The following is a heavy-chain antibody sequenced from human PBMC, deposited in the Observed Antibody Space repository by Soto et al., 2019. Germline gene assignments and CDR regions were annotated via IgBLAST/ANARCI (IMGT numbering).Heavy chain of an antibody. Sequence: SETLSLTCTVSGDPINSYWWSWIRQSAGKGLEWIGRVYTSGTTNYNPSLKSRVTMSVDTSRNQFSLRLSSVTAADTAIYYCAREGSGSFYVDYWGQGTLVTVSS. CDR2: VYTSGTT. CDR1: GDPINSYW. CDR3: AREGSGSFYVDY. D-gene: IGHD1-26*01. J-gene: IGHJ4*02. V-gene: IGHV4-4*07.